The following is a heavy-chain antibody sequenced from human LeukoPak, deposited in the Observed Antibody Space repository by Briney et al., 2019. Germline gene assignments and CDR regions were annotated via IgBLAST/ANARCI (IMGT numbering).Heavy chain of an antibody. CDR3: ARYYYDNSGPIYAFDI. CDR1: GGSIGSYY. CDR2: IYYSGST. D-gene: IGHD3-22*01. Sequence: SETLSLTCTVSGGSIGSYYWSWIRQPPGKGLEWIGYIYYSGSTNYNPSLKSRVTISVDTSKNQFSLKLSSVTSADTAVYYCARYYYDNSGPIYAFDIWGQGTMVTVSS. J-gene: IGHJ3*02. V-gene: IGHV4-59*01.